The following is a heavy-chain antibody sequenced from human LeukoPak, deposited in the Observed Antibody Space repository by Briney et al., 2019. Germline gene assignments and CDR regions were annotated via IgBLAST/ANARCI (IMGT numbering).Heavy chain of an antibody. CDR3: ARDLMAGTGGEY. CDR2: ISYDGSNK. CDR1: GHIFSTQD. Sequence: GRSLRLLRAASGHIFSTQDLLWVTDAPGGGLEWLAVISYDGSNKYYADSVKGRFTISRDNSKNRLDLQMNSMRADDAAVYYCARDLMAGTGGEYWGQGTLVTVAS. D-gene: IGHD6-19*01. V-gene: IGHV3-30*04. J-gene: IGHJ4*02.